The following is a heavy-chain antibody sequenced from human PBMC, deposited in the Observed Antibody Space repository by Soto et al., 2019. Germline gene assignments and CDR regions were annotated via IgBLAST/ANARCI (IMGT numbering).Heavy chain of an antibody. J-gene: IGHJ4*02. V-gene: IGHV1-46*01. Sequence: QVQLVQPGAEVKKPGASVKFSCKASGYIFTNFYIHWVRQAPGQGLEWIGIINPNGGSTNYAQNFQGRVTMTRDTSKNQFSLKLSSVTAADTAVYYCARVLAARASRDFDYWGQGTLVTVSS. CDR3: ARVLAARASRDFDY. CDR1: GYIFTNFY. CDR2: INPNGGST. D-gene: IGHD6-6*01.